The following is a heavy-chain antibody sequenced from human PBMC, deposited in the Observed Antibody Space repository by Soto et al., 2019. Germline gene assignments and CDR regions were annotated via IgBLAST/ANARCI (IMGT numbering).Heavy chain of an antibody. CDR1: GVTVNNTA. D-gene: IGHD2-21*02. V-gene: IGHV3-23*01. Sequence: GGALRLSCEDSGVTVNNTAMTLVLQAPGKGREGVSACTGRRRSTYSATSLKGRFTISIDNSKNTLYLQVNNLRAVDTASNYFAKGIDCGADCHAYDTFDSWGQGTVVTVSS. CDR2: CTGRRRST. J-gene: IGHJ3*02. CDR3: AKGIDCGADCHAYDTFDS.